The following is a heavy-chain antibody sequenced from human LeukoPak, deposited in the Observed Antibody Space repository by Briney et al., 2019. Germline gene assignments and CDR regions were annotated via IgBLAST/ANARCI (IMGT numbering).Heavy chain of an antibody. J-gene: IGHJ4*02. CDR3: ARGERLAAPPLVDY. CDR2: ISYDGSNK. Sequence: GGSLRLSCAASGFTFSSYAMHWVRQAPGKGLEWVAVISYDGSNKYYADSVKGRFTISRDNSKNTLYLQMNSLRAEDTAVYYCARGERLAAPPLVDYWGQGTLVTVSS. V-gene: IGHV3-30-3*01. D-gene: IGHD6-6*01. CDR1: GFTFSSYA.